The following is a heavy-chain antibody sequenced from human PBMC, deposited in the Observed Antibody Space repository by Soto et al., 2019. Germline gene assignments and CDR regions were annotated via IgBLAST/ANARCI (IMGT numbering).Heavy chain of an antibody. V-gene: IGHV1-2*04. J-gene: IGHJ3*02. CDR3: ARGDLGGGYAFDI. D-gene: IGHD3-16*01. Sequence: ASVKVSCKASGYTFTGYYIHWVRQAPGQGLEWMGWIDPDSGVTTSAQKFQDWVTMTRDTSISTAYVELTGLRSDDTAMYYCARGDLGGGYAFDIWGQGTMVTVS. CDR1: GYTFTGYY. CDR2: IDPDSGVT.